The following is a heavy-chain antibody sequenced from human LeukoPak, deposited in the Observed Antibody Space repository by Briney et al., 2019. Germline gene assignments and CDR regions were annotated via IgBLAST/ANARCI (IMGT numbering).Heavy chain of an antibody. V-gene: IGHV4-4*02. CDR3: ARGIGWGLSTGDPENDGMDV. CDR2: IYHSGST. J-gene: IGHJ6*02. Sequence: PSGTLSLTCAVSGGSISSSNWWSWVRQPPGKGLEWIGEIYHSGSTNYNPSLKSRVTISVDKSKNQFSLKLSSVTAADTAVYYCARGIGWGLSTGDPENDGMDVWGQGTTVTVSS. D-gene: IGHD7-27*01. CDR1: GGSISSSNW.